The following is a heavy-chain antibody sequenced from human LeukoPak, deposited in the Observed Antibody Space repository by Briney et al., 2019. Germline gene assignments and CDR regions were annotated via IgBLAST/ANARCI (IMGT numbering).Heavy chain of an antibody. CDR3: ARSGDIVVVPAAMQGAYNWFDP. CDR1: GFTFSSYE. J-gene: IGHJ5*02. V-gene: IGHV3-48*03. Sequence: GGSLRLSCAASGFTFSSYEMNWVRQAPGKGLEWVSYISSSGSTIYYADSVKGRFTISRDNAKNSLYLQMNSLRAEDTAVYYCARSGDIVVVPAAMQGAYNWFDPWGQGTLVTVSS. D-gene: IGHD2-2*01. CDR2: ISSSGSTI.